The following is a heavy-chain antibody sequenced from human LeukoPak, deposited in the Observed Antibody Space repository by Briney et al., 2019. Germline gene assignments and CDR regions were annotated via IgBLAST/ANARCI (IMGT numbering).Heavy chain of an antibody. V-gene: IGHV4-31*03. CDR2: IYYSGST. J-gene: IGHJ4*02. Sequence: PSETLSLTCTVSGDSISSAGYYWSWIRQHPGKGLEWIGYIYYSGSTYYNPSPKSRVTISVDTSKNQFSLKLSSVTAADTAVYYCARAIIVVVPAAEYYFDYWGQGTLVTVSP. D-gene: IGHD2-2*01. CDR3: ARAIIVVVPAAEYYFDY. CDR1: GDSISSAGYY.